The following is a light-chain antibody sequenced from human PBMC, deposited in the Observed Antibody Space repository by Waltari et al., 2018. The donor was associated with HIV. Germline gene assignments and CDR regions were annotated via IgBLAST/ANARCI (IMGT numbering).Light chain of an antibody. CDR3: QSYDSSLSVWV. J-gene: IGLJ3*02. CDR1: SSKIGAGYD. V-gene: IGLV1-40*01. Sequence: QSVLTQPPSVSGAPGQRVTISCTGSSSKIGAGYDVHWYQQIPGTAPKLLIYGNSHRPSGVPDRFSGSKSGTSASLAITGLQAEDEADYYCQSYDSSLSVWVFGGGTKLTVL. CDR2: GNS.